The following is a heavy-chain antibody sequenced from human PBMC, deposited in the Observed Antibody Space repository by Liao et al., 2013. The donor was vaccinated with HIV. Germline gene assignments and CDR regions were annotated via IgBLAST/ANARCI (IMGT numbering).Heavy chain of an antibody. J-gene: IGHJ3*02. CDR2: IFYRGNT. V-gene: IGHV4-39*07. CDR1: GDSISSSSHY. D-gene: IGHD6-19*01. Sequence: QVQLQESGPGLVKPSETLSLTCSVSGDSISSSSHYWGWIRQPPGKGLEWIGSIFYRGNTYYNPSLKSRVTISVDTSKNQFSLKLSSVTAADTAVYYCASERPSVAGPWIDAFVYLGRRDNGHRLF. CDR3: ASERPSVAGPWIDAFVY.